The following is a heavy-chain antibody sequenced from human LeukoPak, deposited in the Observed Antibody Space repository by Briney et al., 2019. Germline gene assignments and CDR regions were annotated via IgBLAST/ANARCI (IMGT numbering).Heavy chain of an antibody. Sequence: PSETPSLTCTVSGGSISSYYWTWIRQPAGKGLEWIGRIYPSGSTNYNPSLKSRVTMSVDTSKNQFSLKLSSVTAADTAVYYCARENSGSYREFDYWGQGTLVTVSS. V-gene: IGHV4-4*07. CDR2: IYPSGST. D-gene: IGHD1-26*01. J-gene: IGHJ4*02. CDR3: ARENSGSYREFDY. CDR1: GGSISSYY.